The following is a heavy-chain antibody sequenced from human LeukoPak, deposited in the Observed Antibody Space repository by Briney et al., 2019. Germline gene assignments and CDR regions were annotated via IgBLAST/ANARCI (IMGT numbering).Heavy chain of an antibody. D-gene: IGHD1-26*01. CDR3: AHQRYSGSFY. CDR2: IRGSGGST. Sequence: RGGSLRLSCAASGFTFSSYAMRWGRQAPGKGLEWVSAIRGSGGSTYYADSVKGRFTISRDNSKNTLYLQMNSLRAEDTAVYYCAHQRYSGSFYWGQGTLVTVSS. V-gene: IGHV3-23*01. CDR1: GFTFSSYA. J-gene: IGHJ4*02.